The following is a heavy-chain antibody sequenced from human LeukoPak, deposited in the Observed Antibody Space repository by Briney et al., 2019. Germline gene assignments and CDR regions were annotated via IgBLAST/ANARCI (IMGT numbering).Heavy chain of an antibody. CDR2: ISYDGRSK. J-gene: IGHJ6*02. CDR3: GGGGGDYSSYYYGMDV. V-gene: IGHV3-30*03. Sequence: GRSLRLSCAASGFTFSSYGMHWVRQAPGKGLEWVAVISYDGRSKYYGDSVKGRFTISRDNSENTLYLQMNSLRAEDSAVYYWGGGGGDYSSYYYGMDVWGQGTTVTVSS. D-gene: IGHD4-11*01. CDR1: GFTFSSYG.